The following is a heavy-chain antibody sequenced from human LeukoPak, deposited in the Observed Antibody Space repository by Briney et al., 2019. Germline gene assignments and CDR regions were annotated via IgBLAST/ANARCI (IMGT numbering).Heavy chain of an antibody. Sequence: PSQTLSLTCTVSGGSISSGDYYWSWIRQPPGKGLEWIGYIYYSGSTYYNPSLKSRVTISVDTSKNQFSLKLSSVTAADTAVHYCARVSGYYYDSSGYYEGAFDIWGQGTMVTVSS. CDR3: ARVSGYYYDSSGYYEGAFDI. CDR2: IYYSGST. CDR1: GGSISSGDYY. V-gene: IGHV4-30-4*08. D-gene: IGHD3-22*01. J-gene: IGHJ3*02.